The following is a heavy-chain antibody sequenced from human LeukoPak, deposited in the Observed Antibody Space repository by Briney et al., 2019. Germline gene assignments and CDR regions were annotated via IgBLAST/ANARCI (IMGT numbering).Heavy chain of an antibody. CDR1: GGSISNYY. CDR3: ARHPTTVTTSGNWFDP. Sequence: SETLSLTCTVSGGSISNYYWSWIRQPPGKRLEWIGYIYYSGSTNYNPSLKSRVTISLDTSKNQFSPKLSSVTAADTAVYYCARHPTTVTTSGNWFDPWGQGTLVTVSS. V-gene: IGHV4-59*08. CDR2: IYYSGST. D-gene: IGHD4-17*01. J-gene: IGHJ5*02.